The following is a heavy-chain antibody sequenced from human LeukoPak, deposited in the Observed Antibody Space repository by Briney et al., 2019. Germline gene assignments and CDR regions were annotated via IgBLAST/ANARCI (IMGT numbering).Heavy chain of an antibody. J-gene: IGHJ4*02. CDR2: ISGSGGST. CDR1: GFTFSSYA. D-gene: IGHD1-26*01. CDR3: ARVGVGARFDY. Sequence: PGGSLRLSCAASGFTFSSYAMSWVRQAPGKGLEWVSAISGSGGSTYYADSVKGRFTISRDNAKNSLYLQMNSLRAEDTAVYYCARVGVGARFDYWGQGTLVTVSS. V-gene: IGHV3-23*01.